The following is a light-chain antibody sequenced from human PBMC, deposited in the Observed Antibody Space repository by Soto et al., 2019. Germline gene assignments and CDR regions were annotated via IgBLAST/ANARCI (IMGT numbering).Light chain of an antibody. Sequence: QSVLTQPPSASETPGQRVTISCSGSSSNIGSNHVYWYQHLPGTAPKLLIYRNYLRPSGVPDRFSASKSATSASLAISGLRSDDEADYYCGAWDDSLSDGVFGGGTKVTVL. J-gene: IGLJ3*02. CDR1: SSNIGSNH. CDR2: RNY. CDR3: GAWDDSLSDGV. V-gene: IGLV1-47*01.